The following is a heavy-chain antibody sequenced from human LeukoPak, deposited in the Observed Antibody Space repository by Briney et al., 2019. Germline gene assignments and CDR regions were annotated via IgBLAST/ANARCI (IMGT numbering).Heavy chain of an antibody. CDR1: GYTLTGYY. V-gene: IGHV1-2*02. CDR2: INPNSGGT. D-gene: IGHD6-13*01. Sequence: ASVKVSCKASGYTLTGYYMHWVRQAPGQGLEWMGWINPNSGGTNYAQKFQGRVTMTRDTSISTAYMELSRLRSDDTAVYYCAREEQRLVSYYYYMDVWGKGTTVTVSS. CDR3: AREEQRLVSYYYYMDV. J-gene: IGHJ6*03.